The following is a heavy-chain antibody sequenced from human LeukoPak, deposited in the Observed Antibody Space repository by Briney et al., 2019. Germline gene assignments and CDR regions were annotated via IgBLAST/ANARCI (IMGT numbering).Heavy chain of an antibody. J-gene: IGHJ4*02. CDR1: GFTFDDYG. Sequence: GGSLRLSCAASGFTFDDYGMSWVRQAPGKGLEWVSGISRNGGSTGYADSVKGRFTISRDNAKNSLFLQMNSLRAEDTALYYCARVYSRYSSEGALWYWGQGTLVTVSS. CDR3: ARVYSRYSSEGALWY. D-gene: IGHD6-19*01. CDR2: ISRNGGST. V-gene: IGHV3-20*04.